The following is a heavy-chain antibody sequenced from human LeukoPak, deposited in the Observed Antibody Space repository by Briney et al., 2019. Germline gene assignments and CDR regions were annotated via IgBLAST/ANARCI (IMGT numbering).Heavy chain of an antibody. D-gene: IGHD5-24*01. J-gene: IGHJ4*02. Sequence: GGSLRLSCAAYGFTFSNYRMHWVRQAPGKGMVWVSRINGDGSSTTYADSVKGRFTISRDNARNTLYLQMNSLRAEDTAVYYCARDMEMATISGFDYWGQGTLVTVSS. CDR1: GFTFSNYR. V-gene: IGHV3-74*01. CDR3: ARDMEMATISGFDY. CDR2: INGDGSST.